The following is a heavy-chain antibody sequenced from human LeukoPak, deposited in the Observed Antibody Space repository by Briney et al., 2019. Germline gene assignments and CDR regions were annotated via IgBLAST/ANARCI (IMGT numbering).Heavy chain of an antibody. CDR1: GFTLDDYA. CDR2: ISWNSVNI. Sequence: PGRSLRLSCAASGFTLDDYAMHWVRQAPGKGLEWVSVISWNSVNIGYADSVKGRFTISRDNAKNSLYLQMNSLRAENMALYYCAKGTMIVVAVGDYFDYWGQGTLVTVSS. V-gene: IGHV3-9*03. J-gene: IGHJ4*02. D-gene: IGHD3-22*01. CDR3: AKGTMIVVAVGDYFDY.